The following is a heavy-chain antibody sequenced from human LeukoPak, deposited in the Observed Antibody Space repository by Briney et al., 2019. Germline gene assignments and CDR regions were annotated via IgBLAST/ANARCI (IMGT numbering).Heavy chain of an antibody. CDR1: GFTFNTYT. CDR2: INSDGTST. CDR3: ARDNYYSIDY. D-gene: IGHD1-26*01. V-gene: IGHV3-74*01. Sequence: GGSLRLSCAASGFTFNTYTMNWVRQAPGKGLVCVSRINSDGTSTVYADSVKGRFTISRDNAKNTVYLQMSGLGVDDTAVYYCARDNYYSIDYWGQGTLVTVSS. J-gene: IGHJ4*02.